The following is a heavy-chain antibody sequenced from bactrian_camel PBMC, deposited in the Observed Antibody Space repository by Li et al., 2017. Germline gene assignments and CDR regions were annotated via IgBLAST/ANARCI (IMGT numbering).Heavy chain of an antibody. CDR1: ISSVG. D-gene: IGHD5*01. CDR2: IYSDGSST. Sequence: QLVESGGGLVQPGESLTLSCTASISSVGMSWVRQAPGQGLEWVSGIYSDGSSTAYADSVKGRFTISIDNAKNTLYLQMNSLRADDSAMYYCAVGLFADFGLGLGTQVTVS. J-gene: IGHJ4*01. V-gene: IGHV3S2*01.